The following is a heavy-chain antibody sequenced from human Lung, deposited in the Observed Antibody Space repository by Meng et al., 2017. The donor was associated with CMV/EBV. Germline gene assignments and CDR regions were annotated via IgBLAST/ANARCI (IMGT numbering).Heavy chain of an antibody. CDR3: AKDSPLGYSSSSRGNWFDP. V-gene: IGHV3-30*02. CDR2: IRYDGSNK. D-gene: IGHD6-6*01. CDR1: GFTFSSYG. J-gene: IGHJ5*02. Sequence: GGSXRLXXAASGFTFSSYGMHWVRQAPGKGLEWVAFIRYDGSNKYYADSVKGRFTISRDNSKNTLYLQMNSLRAEDTAVYYCAKDSPLGYSSSSRGNWFDPWGQGTLVXVSS.